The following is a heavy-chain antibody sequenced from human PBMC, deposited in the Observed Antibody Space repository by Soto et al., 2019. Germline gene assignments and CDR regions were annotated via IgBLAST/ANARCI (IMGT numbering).Heavy chain of an antibody. CDR3: ARGRLGSGVVIYLWFFEL. D-gene: IGHD3-3*01. CDR2: ISHRGRT. V-gene: IGHV4-34*01. CDR1: GGSFSAYY. Sequence: PSETLALTCAVSGGSFSAYYWTWVGQPPGKGLEWIAEISHRGRTTYNPSLKSRVTISVDTSRNHFSPRLNSVNAADTAVYYCARGRLGSGVVIYLWFFELWGRGTLVNVSS. J-gene: IGHJ2*01.